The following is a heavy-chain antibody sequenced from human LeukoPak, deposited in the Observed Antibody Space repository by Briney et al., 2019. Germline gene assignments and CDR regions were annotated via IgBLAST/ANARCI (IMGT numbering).Heavy chain of an antibody. V-gene: IGHV4-39*02. CDR2: IFYSGST. CDR1: GGSISSSSHY. CDR3: ARDSRRRSMDV. Sequence: SETLSLTCTVSGGSISSSSHYWGWIRQPPGKGLEWIGSIFYSGSTYSNPSLKSRVTISVDTSKNQFSLKLSSVTAADTAVYYCARDSRRRSMDVWGQGTTVTVYS. J-gene: IGHJ6*02.